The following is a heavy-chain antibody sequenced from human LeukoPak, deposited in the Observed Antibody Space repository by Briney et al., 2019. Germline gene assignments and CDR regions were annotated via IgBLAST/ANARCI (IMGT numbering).Heavy chain of an antibody. CDR2: ISYDGSNK. CDR1: GFTFSSYG. Sequence: GGSLRLSCAASGFTFSSYGMHWVHQAPGKGLEWVAVISYDGSNKYYADSVKGRFTISRVNSKNTLYLQMNSLRAEDTAVYYCATLSKQQLDYWGQGTLVTVSS. V-gene: IGHV3-30*03. CDR3: ATLSKQQLDY. J-gene: IGHJ4*02. D-gene: IGHD6-13*01.